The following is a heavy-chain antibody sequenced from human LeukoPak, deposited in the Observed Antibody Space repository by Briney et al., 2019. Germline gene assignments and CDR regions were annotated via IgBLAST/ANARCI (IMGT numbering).Heavy chain of an antibody. CDR3: ANGQRGKVATIFYFDY. CDR2: ISGSGGST. V-gene: IGHV3-23*01. CDR1: GFTFSSYA. J-gene: IGHJ4*02. Sequence: PGGSLRLSCAASGFTFSSYAMSWVRQAPGKGLEWVSAISGSGGSTYYADSVKGRFTISRDNSKNTLYLQMNSLRAEDTAVYYCANGQRGKVATIFYFDYWGQGTLVTVSS. D-gene: IGHD5-12*01.